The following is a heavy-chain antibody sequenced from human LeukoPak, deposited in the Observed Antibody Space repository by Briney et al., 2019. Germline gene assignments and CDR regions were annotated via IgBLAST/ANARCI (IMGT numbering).Heavy chain of an antibody. V-gene: IGHV1-18*01. D-gene: IGHD1-26*01. J-gene: IGHJ4*02. CDR1: GYTYTNYG. Sequence: ASVKVSCKTSGYTYTNYGLSWVRQAPGQGLEWMGWISAYNGNTNDAQKFQGRVTMTTDTSTSTAYMELRSLRSDDTAVYYCARDREWEQPDYWGQGTLVTVSS. CDR3: ARDREWEQPDY. CDR2: ISAYNGNT.